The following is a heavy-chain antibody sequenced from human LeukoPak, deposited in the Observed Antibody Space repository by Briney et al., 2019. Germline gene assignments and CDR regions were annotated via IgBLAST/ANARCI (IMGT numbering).Heavy chain of an antibody. J-gene: IGHJ4*02. V-gene: IGHV3-21*01. CDR2: ISSSSSYI. Sequence: GGSLRLSCAASGFIFSSYSMNWVRQAPGKGLEWVSSISSSSSYIYYADSLKGRFTISRDNAKNSLYLQMNSLRAEDTAVYYCARGERYSGYDSLGDYWGQGTLVTVSS. CDR1: GFIFSSYS. CDR3: ARGERYSGYDSLGDY. D-gene: IGHD5-12*01.